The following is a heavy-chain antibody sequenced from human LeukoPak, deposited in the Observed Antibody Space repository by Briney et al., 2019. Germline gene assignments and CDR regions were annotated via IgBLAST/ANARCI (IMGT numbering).Heavy chain of an antibody. CDR1: GFTFSNYA. V-gene: IGHV3-23*01. Sequence: PGGSLRLSCAASGFTFSNYAMSWVRQAPGKGLEWVSAIDGSGGSTYYADSVKGRFTISRDNAKNSLYLQMNSLRAEDTAVYYCARDLGYDILTGYYPFDYWGQGTLVTVSS. CDR3: ARDLGYDILTGYYPFDY. CDR2: IDGSGGST. J-gene: IGHJ4*02. D-gene: IGHD3-9*01.